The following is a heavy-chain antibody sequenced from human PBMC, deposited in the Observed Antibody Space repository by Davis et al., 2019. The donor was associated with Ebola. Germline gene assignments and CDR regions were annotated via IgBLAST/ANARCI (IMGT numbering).Heavy chain of an antibody. V-gene: IGHV3-7*01. D-gene: IGHD3-10*01. CDR3: ARRYYGSGTYYKDY. CDR2: IKQDGSDK. Sequence: PGGSLRLSCAASGFTFSSFWMSWVRQAPGKGLERVANIKQDGSDKYYMDSVKGRFTVSRDNAKNSLYLQMNTLRAEDTAVYYCARRYYGSGTYYKDYWGQGTLVTVSS. J-gene: IGHJ4*02. CDR1: GFTFSSFW.